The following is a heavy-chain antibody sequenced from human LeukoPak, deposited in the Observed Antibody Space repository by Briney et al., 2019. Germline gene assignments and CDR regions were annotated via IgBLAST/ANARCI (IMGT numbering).Heavy chain of an antibody. V-gene: IGHV3-21*06. CDR2: ISSTSSYK. CDR1: GXTFSKYS. CDR3: ATFGSRPPPY. D-gene: IGHD1-26*01. J-gene: IGHJ4*02. Sequence: SGGSLRLSWAVSGXTFSKYSVNWVRQAPGKGLEWVSSISSTSSYKKYADSVKGRFTISRDNAKNSLSLQMNSLRAEDTAVYYCATFGSRPPPYWGQGTLVTVSS.